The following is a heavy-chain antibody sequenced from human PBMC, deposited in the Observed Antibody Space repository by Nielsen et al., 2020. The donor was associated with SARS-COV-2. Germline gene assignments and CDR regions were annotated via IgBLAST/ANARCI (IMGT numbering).Heavy chain of an antibody. V-gene: IGHV3-7*03. Sequence: GGSLRLSCAASGFTFSSYWMNWVRQAPGKGLEWVANIKQDGSEKYYGDSVKGRFTISRDNSKNTLYLQMNSLRAEDTAVYYCARDYGDYYFDYWGQGTLVTVSS. CDR3: ARDYGDYYFDY. D-gene: IGHD4-17*01. CDR2: IKQDGSEK. J-gene: IGHJ4*02. CDR1: GFTFSSYW.